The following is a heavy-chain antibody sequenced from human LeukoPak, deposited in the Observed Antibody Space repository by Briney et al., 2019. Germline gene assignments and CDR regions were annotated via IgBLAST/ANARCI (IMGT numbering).Heavy chain of an antibody. CDR3: ARHLDIVATINAFDI. J-gene: IGHJ3*02. CDR2: INHSGST. D-gene: IGHD5-12*01. V-gene: IGHV4-34*01. Sequence: SETLSLTCAVYGGSFSGYYWSWIRQPPGKGLEWIGEINHSGSTNYNPSLKSRVTISVDTSKNQFSLKLSSVTAADTAVYYCARHLDIVATINAFDIWGQGTVVTVSS. CDR1: GGSFSGYY.